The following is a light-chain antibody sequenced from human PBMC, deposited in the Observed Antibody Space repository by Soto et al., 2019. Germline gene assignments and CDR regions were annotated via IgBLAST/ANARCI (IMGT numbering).Light chain of an antibody. Sequence: QSVLTQPASVSGSPGQSITLSCTGTSSDVGAYNYVSWYQHHPGKAPKLMIYAVSNRPSGVSNRFSGSKSGNMASLTISGLQAEDEADYYCSSYTSSSTMIFGGGTKVTVL. CDR3: SSYTSSSTMI. J-gene: IGLJ2*01. V-gene: IGLV2-14*03. CDR2: AVS. CDR1: SSDVGAYNY.